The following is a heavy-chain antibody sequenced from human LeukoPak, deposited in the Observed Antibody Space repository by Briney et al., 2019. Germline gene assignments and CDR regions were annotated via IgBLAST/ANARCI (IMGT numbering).Heavy chain of an antibody. D-gene: IGHD2-2*02. V-gene: IGHV3-23*01. CDR1: GFTFSSYV. Sequence: GGSLRLSCAASGFTFSSYVMRWVRQAPGRGLEWVSGITGSGASTYYADSVKGRFTISRDNSKNTLYLQMDSLRAEDTTVYYCAKASERDCSSTSCYIMFYWGQGTLVTVSS. CDR2: ITGSGAST. CDR3: AKASERDCSSTSCYIMFY. J-gene: IGHJ4*02.